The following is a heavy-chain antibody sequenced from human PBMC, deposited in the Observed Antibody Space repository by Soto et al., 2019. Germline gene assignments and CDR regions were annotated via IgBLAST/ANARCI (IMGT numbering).Heavy chain of an antibody. D-gene: IGHD6-19*01. CDR3: ARVAVAGFFDTFDI. CDR2: IHYGGST. CDR1: GGSISNYY. J-gene: IGHJ3*02. Sequence: QVQLQESGPGLVKPSETLSLTCTVSGGSISNYYCTWIRQSPGKGLEWIGFIHYGGSTNYNPSLKRRVTISVDTSKNQFSLELSSVTAADTAVYYCARVAVAGFFDTFDIWGQGTVVTVS. V-gene: IGHV4-59*08.